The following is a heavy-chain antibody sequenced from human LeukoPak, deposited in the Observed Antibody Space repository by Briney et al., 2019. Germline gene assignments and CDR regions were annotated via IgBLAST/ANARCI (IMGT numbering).Heavy chain of an antibody. Sequence: ASVKVSCKASGYTFTSYGISWVRQAPGQGLEWMGWISAYNGNTNYAQKLQGRVTMTTDTSTSTAYMELRSLGSDDTAVYYCARDGYSYGYRPHDAFDIWGQGTMVTVSS. D-gene: IGHD5-18*01. CDR2: ISAYNGNT. J-gene: IGHJ3*02. CDR3: ARDGYSYGYRPHDAFDI. CDR1: GYTFTSYG. V-gene: IGHV1-18*01.